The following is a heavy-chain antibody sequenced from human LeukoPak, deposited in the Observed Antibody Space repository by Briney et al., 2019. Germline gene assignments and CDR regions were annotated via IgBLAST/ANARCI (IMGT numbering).Heavy chain of an antibody. Sequence: GGSLRLSCAASGFTFSSYAMHWVRQAPGKGLEWVAVISYDGSNKYYADSVKGRFTISRDNSKNTLYLQMNSLRAEDTAVYYCARDGSEYYDFWSGYWVIGYWGQGTLVTVSS. CDR3: ARDGSEYYDFWSGYWVIGY. CDR2: ISYDGSNK. J-gene: IGHJ4*02. CDR1: GFTFSSYA. D-gene: IGHD3-3*01. V-gene: IGHV3-30-3*01.